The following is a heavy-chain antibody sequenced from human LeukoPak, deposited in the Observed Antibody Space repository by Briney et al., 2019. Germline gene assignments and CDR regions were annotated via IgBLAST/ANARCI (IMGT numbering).Heavy chain of an antibody. CDR1: GFTFSSYE. Sequence: GGSLRLSCAASGFTFSSYEMTWVRHAPGKGLEWVSYISSSGNTIYYADSVKGRFTISRDNAKNSLYLQMNSLRAEDTAVYYCARDVSKGGYYYYYYMDVWGKGTTVTISS. D-gene: IGHD2-8*01. CDR2: ISSSGNTI. V-gene: IGHV3-48*03. J-gene: IGHJ6*03. CDR3: ARDVSKGGYYYYYYMDV.